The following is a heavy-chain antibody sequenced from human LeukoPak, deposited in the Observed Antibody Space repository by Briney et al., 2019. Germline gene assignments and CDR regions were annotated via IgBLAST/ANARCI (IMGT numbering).Heavy chain of an antibody. Sequence: SETLSLTCTVSGGSISSYYWSWIRQPAGKGLEWIGRIYTSGSTNYNPSLKSRVTMSVDTSKNQFSLKLSSVTAADTAVYYCARGRSGSWYGGYYYYYMDVWGKGTTVTVSS. CDR2: IYTSGST. J-gene: IGHJ6*03. CDR3: ARGRSGSWYGGYYYYYMDV. V-gene: IGHV4-4*07. CDR1: GGSISSYY. D-gene: IGHD6-13*01.